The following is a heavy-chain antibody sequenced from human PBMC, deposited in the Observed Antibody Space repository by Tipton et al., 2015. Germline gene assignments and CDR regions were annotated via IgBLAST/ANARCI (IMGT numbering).Heavy chain of an antibody. CDR2: IYYMGNT. Sequence: TLSLTCTVSGDSISSSFWTWIRQSPGMGLQWIGYIYYMGNTNYNPSLKSRLTMSVDTSKNQFSLRLSSVTAADTAVYFCARDGRYDILTGHSHQYGMDVWGQGTTVTVSS. CDR3: ARDGRYDILTGHSHQYGMDV. J-gene: IGHJ6*02. D-gene: IGHD3-9*01. CDR1: GDSISSSF. V-gene: IGHV4-59*12.